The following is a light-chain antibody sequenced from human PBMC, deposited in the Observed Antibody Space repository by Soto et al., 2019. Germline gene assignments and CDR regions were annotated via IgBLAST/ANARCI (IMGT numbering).Light chain of an antibody. J-gene: IGKJ1*01. V-gene: IGKV3-15*01. CDR2: RAY. CDR3: QQYQNLWT. CDR1: QTIYRN. Sequence: EIVMTQSPANLCVSPGERATLSCRASQTIYRNVAWYQQRPGKAPRLLIYRAYARATGIPARFSGSGSGTEFTLTIGSLQSEDSAVYYCQQYQNLWTFGQGTKVDIK.